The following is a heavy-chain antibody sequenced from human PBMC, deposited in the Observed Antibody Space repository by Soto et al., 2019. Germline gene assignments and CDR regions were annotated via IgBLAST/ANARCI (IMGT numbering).Heavy chain of an antibody. Sequence: GTRSLNGPVLGGTIPSYRSRWIRQYPGKGLEWIVDTAYTGNTNYTPSLERRVTISMDTAKNKFSLKLTSMTTADTAVHYCARDMHAGFTHSFYPWGQGTLVTVYS. J-gene: IGHJ5*02. V-gene: IGHV4-59*01. CDR1: GGTIPSYR. CDR3: ARDMHAGFTHSFYP. D-gene: IGHD2-15*01. CDR2: TAYTGNT.